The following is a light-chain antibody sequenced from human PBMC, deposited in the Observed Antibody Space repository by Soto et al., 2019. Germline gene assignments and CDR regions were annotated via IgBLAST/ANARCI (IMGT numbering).Light chain of an antibody. CDR2: DVS. V-gene: IGLV2-14*01. J-gene: IGLJ2*01. Sequence: QSALTQPASVSGSPGQSITISCTGTSSDVGGYNYVSWYQQHPGKAPKLMIYDVSNRPSGVSNRFSGSMSGNTASLTIAGLQAEDEADYYCSSYTSSSTLEVFGGGTKLTVL. CDR3: SSYTSSSTLEV. CDR1: SSDVGGYNY.